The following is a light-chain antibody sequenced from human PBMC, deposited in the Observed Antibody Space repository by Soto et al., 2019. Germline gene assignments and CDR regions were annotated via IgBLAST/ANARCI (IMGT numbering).Light chain of an antibody. CDR2: GAS. Sequence: EIVMTQSPATLSVSPGERATLSCRASQSVSSNLAWYQQKPGQAPRLLIYGASTRAAGIPARFSGSGSGTEITLTIRSLQTEDFTGYYCLQYNNGPPYTFGQGTKLEIK. V-gene: IGKV3-15*01. CDR3: LQYNNGPPYT. CDR1: QSVSSN. J-gene: IGKJ2*01.